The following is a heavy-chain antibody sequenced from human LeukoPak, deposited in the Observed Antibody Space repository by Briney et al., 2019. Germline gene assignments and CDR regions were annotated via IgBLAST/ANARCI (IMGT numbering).Heavy chain of an antibody. V-gene: IGHV1-18*04. CDR3: AIDRPSAIGTTARFDP. Sequence: ASVKVSCKASGYIFTTYSISWVRQAPGQGLEWMGWISTYSGNINYAQKFQGRVTMTTDTPTSTAYMELRSLRSDDTAMYYCAIDRPSAIGTTARFDPWGQGTLVAVSS. J-gene: IGHJ5*02. CDR1: GYIFTTYS. CDR2: ISTYSGNI. D-gene: IGHD1-1*01.